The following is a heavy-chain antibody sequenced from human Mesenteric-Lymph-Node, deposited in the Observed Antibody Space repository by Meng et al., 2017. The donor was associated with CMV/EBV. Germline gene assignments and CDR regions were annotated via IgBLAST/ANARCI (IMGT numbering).Heavy chain of an antibody. CDR1: GFTVSNNH. CDR3: HGFGGNSY. D-gene: IGHD3-3*01. V-gene: IGHV3-53*01. Sequence: SLSLSCEVSGFTVSNNHVAWVRQVPGKGLEWVSVIYGKGVTYYTDSVKGRLTISRDSSTNTVDLQMNSLRADDTAVYYCHGFGGNSYWGQGTLVTVSS. J-gene: IGHJ4*02. CDR2: IYGKGVT.